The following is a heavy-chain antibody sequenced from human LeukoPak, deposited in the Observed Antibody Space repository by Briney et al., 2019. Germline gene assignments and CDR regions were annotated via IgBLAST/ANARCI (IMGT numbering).Heavy chain of an antibody. CDR1: GFTVSSNY. D-gene: IGHD4-17*01. V-gene: IGHV3-53*01. J-gene: IGHJ6*03. Sequence: GGSLRLSCAASGFTVSSNYMSWVRQAPGKGLEWVSVIYSGGSTYYADSVKGRFTISRDNSKNTLYLQMNSLRAEDTAVYYCARVATVTTPYYYYYMDVWGKGTTVTISS. CDR3: ARVATVTTPYYYYYMDV. CDR2: IYSGGST.